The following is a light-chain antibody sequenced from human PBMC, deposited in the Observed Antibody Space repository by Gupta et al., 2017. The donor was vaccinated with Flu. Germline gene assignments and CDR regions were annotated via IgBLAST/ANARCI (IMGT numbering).Light chain of an antibody. CDR3: QQYSNLPLT. J-gene: IGKJ4*01. CDR1: QDITKS. CDR2: DAS. Sequence: GNRVTITCHASQDITKSLNWSQQKPGKAPKLLIYDASNLETGVPSRFSGSGSGTDFTFTITSLQPEDVATYYCQQYSNLPLTFGGGTRVEI. V-gene: IGKV1-33*01.